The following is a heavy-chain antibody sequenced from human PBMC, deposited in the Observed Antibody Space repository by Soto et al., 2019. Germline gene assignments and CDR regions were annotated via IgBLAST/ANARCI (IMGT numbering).Heavy chain of an antibody. CDR2: ISYDGSNK. CDR1: GFTFSSYA. J-gene: IGHJ4*02. Sequence: GGSLRLSCAASGFTFSSYAMHWVRQAPGKGLEWVAVISYDGSNKYYADSVKGRFTISRDNSKNTLYLQMNSLRAEDTAVYYCARGCIYVLVTGYYEYWSQGTLVTLS. D-gene: IGHD3-9*01. CDR3: ARGCIYVLVTGYYEY. V-gene: IGHV3-30-3*01.